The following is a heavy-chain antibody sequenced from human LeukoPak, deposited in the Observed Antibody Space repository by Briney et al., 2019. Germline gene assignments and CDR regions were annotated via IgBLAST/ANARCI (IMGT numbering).Heavy chain of an antibody. V-gene: IGHV4-34*01. Sequence: SETLTLTCAVYGGSFSSYYWSWIRQPPGKGLEWIGEINHSGSTNYNPSLKSRVTISVDTSNYRFSLKLSSVTAADTAMFYCARVASGYCSSTNCQKYYFHFWAQGTLVTVSS. CDR2: INHSGST. CDR1: GGSFSSYY. D-gene: IGHD2-2*01. J-gene: IGHJ4*02. CDR3: ARVASGYCSSTNCQKYYFHF.